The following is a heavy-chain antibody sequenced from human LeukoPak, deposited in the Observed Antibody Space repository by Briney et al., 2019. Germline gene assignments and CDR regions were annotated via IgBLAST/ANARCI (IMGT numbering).Heavy chain of an antibody. Sequence: ASVKVSCKTSGYSFTAYYVHWVRQAPGQGLEWLGWINPNSGATNYAQKFQGRLTMTRDTSVSTAFMELSSLRSEDTAVYYCARTINGYDFFDYWGQGTLVTVSS. J-gene: IGHJ4*02. CDR1: GYSFTAYY. CDR2: INPNSGAT. V-gene: IGHV1-2*02. D-gene: IGHD5-12*01. CDR3: ARTINGYDFFDY.